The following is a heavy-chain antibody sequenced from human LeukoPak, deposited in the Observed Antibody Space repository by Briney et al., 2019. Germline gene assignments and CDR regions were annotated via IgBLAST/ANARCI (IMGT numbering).Heavy chain of an antibody. CDR1: GFTFSNYG. CDR2: IWSDGGNK. D-gene: IGHD3-22*01. CDR3: ARGADYYDSSGYYRLFDY. V-gene: IGHV3-33*01. Sequence: GGSLRLSCAASGFTFSNYGMHWVRQAPGKGLEWVAVIWSDGGNKYYADSVQGRFTISRDNAKNSLYLQMNSLRDEDTAVYYCARGADYYDSSGYYRLFDYWGQGTLVTVSS. J-gene: IGHJ4*02.